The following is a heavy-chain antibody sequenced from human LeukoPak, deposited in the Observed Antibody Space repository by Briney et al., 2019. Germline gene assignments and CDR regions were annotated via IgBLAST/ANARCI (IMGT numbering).Heavy chain of an antibody. D-gene: IGHD4-17*01. J-gene: IGHJ4*02. V-gene: IGHV3-20*04. CDR1: GFTFSSYW. CDR2: INWNGGSI. CDR3: ARVGIYGDYGRYFDY. Sequence: GGSLRLSCAASGFTFSSYWMSWVRLAPAKGLEWVSGINWNGGSIGYAHSVKGRFTISRDNAKNSLYLQMNSLRAEDTALYYCARVGIYGDYGRYFDYWGQGTLVTVSS.